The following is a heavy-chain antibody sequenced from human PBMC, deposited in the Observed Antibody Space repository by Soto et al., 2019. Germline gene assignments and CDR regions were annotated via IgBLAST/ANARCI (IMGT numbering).Heavy chain of an antibody. Sequence: PXVSLRLSCAASWLGFSSEVMCWVRQAPGKGLEWVSSISGSGRTIYHADSMRGRFAISRDNSKNSLYLQLNNLRVDDTAVYYCAKVGPSYYYGMDVWGQGTTVTVSS. V-gene: IGHV3-23*01. CDR1: WLGFSSEV. CDR2: ISGSGRTI. D-gene: IGHD1-26*01. CDR3: AKVGPSYYYGMDV. J-gene: IGHJ6*02.